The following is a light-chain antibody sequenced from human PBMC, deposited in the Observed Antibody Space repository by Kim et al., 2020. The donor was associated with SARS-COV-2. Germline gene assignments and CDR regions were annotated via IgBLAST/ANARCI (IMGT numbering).Light chain of an antibody. CDR1: HGINPY. J-gene: IGKJ4*01. Sequence: LAPGERATLSCRASHGINPYLAWYQQKPGQSPRLLIYDASNRATGIPARFSGSGSGADFTLTINSLEPEDFAVYYCQQRSNWPLTFGGGTKVDIK. CDR3: QQRSNWPLT. CDR2: DAS. V-gene: IGKV3-11*01.